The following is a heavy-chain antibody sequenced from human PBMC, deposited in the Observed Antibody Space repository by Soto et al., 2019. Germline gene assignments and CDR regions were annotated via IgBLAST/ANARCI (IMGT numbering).Heavy chain of an antibody. CDR1: GYSFTSYW. D-gene: IGHD4-4*01. CDR2: IDPSDSYT. V-gene: IGHV5-10-1*01. CDR3: AKGAATVITLNWFDP. J-gene: IGHJ5*02. Sequence: PGESLKISCKGSGYSFTSYWISWVRQMPGKGLEWMGRIDPSDSYTNYSPSFQGHVTISADKSISTAYLQWSSLRAEDTAIYYCAKGAATVITLNWFDPWGQGTLVTVSS.